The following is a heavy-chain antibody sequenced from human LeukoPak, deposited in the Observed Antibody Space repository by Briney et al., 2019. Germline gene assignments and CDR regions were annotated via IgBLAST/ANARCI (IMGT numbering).Heavy chain of an antibody. V-gene: IGHV4-59*03. CDR1: GGSISGYY. J-gene: IGHJ3*02. CDR2: VHYSGTT. Sequence: SETLSLTCTVSGGSISGYYWGWIRQPPGKGLEWVGYVHYSGTTNYNPSLKSRVTISLDTSKNQFSLKLRSLTAADTAMYYCAGTQHSSSWSAFDIWGQGTMVSVSS. D-gene: IGHD6-13*01. CDR3: AGTQHSSSWSAFDI.